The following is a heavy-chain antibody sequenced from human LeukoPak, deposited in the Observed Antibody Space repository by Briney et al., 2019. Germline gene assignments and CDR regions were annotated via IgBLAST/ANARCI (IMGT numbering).Heavy chain of an antibody. CDR2: IYYSGST. CDR1: GRPLRRYY. D-gene: IGHD1-26*01. CDR3: ARAARDSGSYYLYYYYGMDV. Sequence: PSETLSLTCTVSGRPLRRYYWRWIRQPPGKGLEWIGYIYYSGSTNYNPSLKSRVTISVDTSKNQFSLKLSSVTAADTAVYYCARAARDSGSYYLYYYYGMDVWGQGTTVTVSS. V-gene: IGHV4-59*01. J-gene: IGHJ6*02.